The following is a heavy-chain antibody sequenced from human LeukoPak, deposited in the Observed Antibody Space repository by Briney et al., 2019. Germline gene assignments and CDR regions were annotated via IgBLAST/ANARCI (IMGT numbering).Heavy chain of an antibody. CDR1: GFTFSSYW. J-gene: IGHJ4*02. CDR2: IKQDGSEK. CDR3: ARDSCSNYVREGETDY. D-gene: IGHD4-11*01. Sequence: GGSLRLSCAASGFTFSSYWMSWVRQAPGKGLEWVANIKQDGSEKYYVDSVKGRFTISRDNAKNSLYLQMNSLRAEDTAVYYCARDSCSNYVREGETDYWGQGTLVTVSS. V-gene: IGHV3-7*01.